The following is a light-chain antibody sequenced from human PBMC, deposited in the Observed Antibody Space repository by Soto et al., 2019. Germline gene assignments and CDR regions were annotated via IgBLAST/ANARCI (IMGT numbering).Light chain of an antibody. J-gene: IGKJ1*01. CDR2: KAS. CDR1: QSVGTW. V-gene: IGKV1-5*03. Sequence: DIQMTQSPSTLSASVGDRVTITCRASQSVGTWLAWYQQKPGKAPKLLIYKASSLEGGVPSRFSGSGSGTEFTLTISGLQPDDFASYYCQQYYSSWTFGQGTKVDIK. CDR3: QQYYSSWT.